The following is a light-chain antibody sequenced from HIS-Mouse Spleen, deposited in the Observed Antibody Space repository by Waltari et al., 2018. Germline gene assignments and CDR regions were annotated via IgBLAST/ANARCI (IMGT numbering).Light chain of an antibody. J-gene: IGLJ3*02. CDR3: AAWDDSLNGWV. V-gene: IGLV1-44*01. CDR2: SNK. CDR1: SSTIVGNT. Sequence: QSVLTQPPSASGTPGQSVTISCSGSSSTIVGNTVNWYQQLPRTAPKLLIYSNKRRPSGVPVRFSGSKSGTSASLAISGLQSEDEADYYCAAWDDSLNGWVFGGGTKLTVL.